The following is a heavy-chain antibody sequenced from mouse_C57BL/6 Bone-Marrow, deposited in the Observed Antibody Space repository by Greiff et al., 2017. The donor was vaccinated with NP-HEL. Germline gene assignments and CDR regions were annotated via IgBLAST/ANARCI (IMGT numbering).Heavy chain of an antibody. J-gene: IGHJ2*01. CDR2: INPNNGGT. V-gene: IGHV1-22*01. Sequence: EVQVVESGPELVKPGASVKMSCKASGYTFTDYNMHWVKQSHGKSLEWIGYINPNNGGTSYNQKFKGKATLTVNKSSSTAYMELRSLTSEDSAVYYCARGGYDGYSPFDYWGQGTTLTVSS. D-gene: IGHD2-3*01. CDR3: ARGGYDGYSPFDY. CDR1: GYTFTDYN.